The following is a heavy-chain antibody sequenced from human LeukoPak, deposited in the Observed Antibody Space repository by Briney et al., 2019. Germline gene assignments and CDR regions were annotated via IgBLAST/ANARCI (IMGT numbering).Heavy chain of an antibody. CDR1: GFTFISYA. D-gene: IGHD5-18*01. CDR3: VRRRGYSYDY. J-gene: IGHJ4*02. V-gene: IGHV3-64*01. CDR2: ISSNGGST. Sequence: GGSLRLSCAASGFTFISYAMDWVRQAPGKGLEYVSGISSNGGSTYYASSVKGRFTISRDDSKTTLDLQMGSLRAEDMAVYYCVRRRGYSYDYWGQGTLVSVSS.